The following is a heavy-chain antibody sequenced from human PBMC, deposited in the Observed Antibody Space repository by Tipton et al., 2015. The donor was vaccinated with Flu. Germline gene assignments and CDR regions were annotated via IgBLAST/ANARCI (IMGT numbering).Heavy chain of an antibody. CDR3: ARDRKEILTGSPRYYYGMDV. CDR1: GGSISSYY. V-gene: IGHV4-59*01. J-gene: IGHJ6*02. D-gene: IGHD3-9*01. Sequence: LRLSCTASGGSISSYYWSWIRQPPGKGLEWIGYIYYSGSTNYNPSLKSRVTISVDTSKNQFSLKLSSVTAADTAVYYCARDRKEILTGSPRYYYGMDVWGQGTTVTVSS. CDR2: IYYSGST.